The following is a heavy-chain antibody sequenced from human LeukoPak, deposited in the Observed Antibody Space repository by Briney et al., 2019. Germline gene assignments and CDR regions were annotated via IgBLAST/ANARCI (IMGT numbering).Heavy chain of an antibody. CDR3: ATDRGGGHHDH. Sequence: SSETLSLTCAVSGYSIISSDFWGWIRQPPGKGLEWIGSVSHSGSTYYKPSLTSRVTISVDTSKNQFSLNLNSVTAADTAVYYCATDRGGGHHDHWGQGTLVTVSS. CDR1: GYSIISSDF. V-gene: IGHV4-38-2*02. CDR2: VSHSGST. J-gene: IGHJ4*02. D-gene: IGHD3-10*01.